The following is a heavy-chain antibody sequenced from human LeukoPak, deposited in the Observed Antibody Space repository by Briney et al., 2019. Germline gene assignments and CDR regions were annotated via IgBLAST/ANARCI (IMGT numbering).Heavy chain of an antibody. CDR2: TYYRSGWSD. CDR3: ARAITVAGSLTYYFDY. D-gene: IGHD6-19*01. V-gene: IGHV6-1*01. Sequence: SQTLSLTCAISGDSVSSNSATWNWIRQSPSRGLEWLGRTYYRSGWSDDYAVSVKGRITINPDTSKNQFSLQLNSVIPEDTAVYYCARAITVAGSLTYYFDYWGQGTLVTVSS. J-gene: IGHJ4*02. CDR1: GDSVSSNSAT.